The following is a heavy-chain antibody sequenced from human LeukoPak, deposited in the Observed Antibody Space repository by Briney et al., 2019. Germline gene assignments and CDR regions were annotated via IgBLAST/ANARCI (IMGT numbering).Heavy chain of an antibody. Sequence: GGSLRLSGAASGFTFSSYGMHWVRQAPGKGLEWVAFIRYDGSNKYYADSVKGRFTISRDNSKNTLYLQMNSLRAEDTAVYYCAKNYDYVWGSYRYLDYWGQGTLVTVSS. CDR1: GFTFSSYG. CDR3: AKNYDYVWGSYRYLDY. J-gene: IGHJ4*02. V-gene: IGHV3-30*02. D-gene: IGHD3-16*02. CDR2: IRYDGSNK.